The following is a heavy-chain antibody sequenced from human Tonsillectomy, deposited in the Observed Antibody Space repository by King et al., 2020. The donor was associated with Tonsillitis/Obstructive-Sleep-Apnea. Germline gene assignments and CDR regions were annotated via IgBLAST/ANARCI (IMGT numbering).Heavy chain of an antibody. J-gene: IGHJ6*03. CDR2: INPSGGST. CDR1: GYTFTSYY. V-gene: IGHV1-46*01. CDR3: ARDKGVYCSGGSCYGDYYYMDV. D-gene: IGHD2-15*01. Sequence: QLVQSGAEVKKPGASVKVSCKASGYTFTSYYMHWVRQAPGQGLEWMGIINPSGGSTSYAQKFQGRVTMTRDTSTSTVYMELSSLRSEDTAVYYCARDKGVYCSGGSCYGDYYYMDVWGKGTTVTVSS.